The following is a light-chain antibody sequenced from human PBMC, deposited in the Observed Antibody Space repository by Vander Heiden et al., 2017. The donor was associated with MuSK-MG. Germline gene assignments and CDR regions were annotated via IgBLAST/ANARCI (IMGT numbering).Light chain of an antibody. CDR2: DAS. Sequence: EIVMTQSPATLSVSPGERATLSCRASQSVNTNLAWYQQKPGQAPSLLIYDASTRATGIKARFSGSGYGTEFTLTISSLQSEDFAVYHCQQYNNCHPSSTFGQGTKVEMK. J-gene: IGKJ1*01. CDR3: QQYNNCHPSST. CDR1: QSVNTN. V-gene: IGKV3-15*01.